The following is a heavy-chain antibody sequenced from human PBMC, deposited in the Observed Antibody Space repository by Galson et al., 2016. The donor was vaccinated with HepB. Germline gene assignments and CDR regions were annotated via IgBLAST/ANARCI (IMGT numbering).Heavy chain of an antibody. CDR2: IDPDDSYT. J-gene: IGHJ6*02. CDR1: GYRLTDYW. D-gene: IGHD4-17*01. CDR3: ARALEYGSRNYYDYYAMDV. V-gene: IGHV5-10-1*01. Sequence: QSGAEAKEPGESLRIYCQGSGYRLTDYWTTWVRQVPGKGMQRMGRIDPDDSYTDYSPSFHGHVPISVDKSINTANLQWSTLKASDTAIYYCARALEYGSRNYYDYYAMDVWGPGTTVIVSS.